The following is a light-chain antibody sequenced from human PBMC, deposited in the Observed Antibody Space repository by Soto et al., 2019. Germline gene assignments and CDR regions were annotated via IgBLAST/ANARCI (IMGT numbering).Light chain of an antibody. Sequence: DIPMTQSPSTLSASVGDRVTITCRASQSISNWLAWYQQKPGKAPKLLIYDASSLESGVPSRFSGSGYGTEFTLTIRSLQPDDFATYYCQQYNSYPRTFGQGTKVEVK. CDR1: QSISNW. J-gene: IGKJ1*01. V-gene: IGKV1-5*01. CDR2: DAS. CDR3: QQYNSYPRT.